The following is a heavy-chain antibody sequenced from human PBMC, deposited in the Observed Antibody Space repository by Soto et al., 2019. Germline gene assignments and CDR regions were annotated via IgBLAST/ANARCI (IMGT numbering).Heavy chain of an antibody. D-gene: IGHD5-12*01. V-gene: IGHV3-30*18. CDR2: ISYGGSNK. Sequence: TGGSLRLSCAASGFTFSSYGMHWVRQAPGKGLEWVAVISYGGSNKYYADSVKGRFTISRDNSKNTLYLQMNSLRAEDTAVYYCAKDGKYSGYDAHFDYWGQGTLVTVSS. J-gene: IGHJ4*02. CDR1: GFTFSSYG. CDR3: AKDGKYSGYDAHFDY.